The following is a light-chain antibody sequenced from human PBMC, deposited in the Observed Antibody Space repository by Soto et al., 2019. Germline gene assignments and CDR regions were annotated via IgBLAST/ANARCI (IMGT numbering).Light chain of an antibody. CDR2: AAS. CDR3: QQSNSFPLT. CDR1: QVISSR. J-gene: IGKJ4*01. V-gene: IGKV1-12*01. Sequence: DIPMTQSPSSVSASVGDRVTIACRASQVISSRLAWYQQKPGKAPNLLIYAASSLQSGVPSRFSGSGSETDFTLTIGSLQSEDFAAYYCQQSNSFPLTFGGGTKVEIK.